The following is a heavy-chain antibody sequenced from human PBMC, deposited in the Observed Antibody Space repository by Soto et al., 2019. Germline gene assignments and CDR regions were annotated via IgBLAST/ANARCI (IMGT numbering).Heavy chain of an antibody. J-gene: IGHJ6*03. D-gene: IGHD3-10*01. Sequence: GGSLRLSCAASGFTVSSNYMSWVRQAPGKGLEWVSVIYSGGNTYYADSVKGRFTISRDNSKNTLYLQMNSLRAEDTAVYYCARDLAARGGYYYYYMDVWGKGTTVTVSS. CDR3: ARDLAARGGYYYYYMDV. V-gene: IGHV3-66*02. CDR2: IYSGGNT. CDR1: GFTVSSNY.